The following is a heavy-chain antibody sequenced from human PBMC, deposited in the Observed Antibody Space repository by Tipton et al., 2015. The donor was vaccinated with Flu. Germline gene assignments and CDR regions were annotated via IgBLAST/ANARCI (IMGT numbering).Heavy chain of an antibody. J-gene: IGHJ4*02. CDR2: ISGGGAIR. V-gene: IGHV3-23*01. D-gene: IGHD6-19*01. CDR1: GFTFSRYA. CDR3: AKVIPELVAGLDY. Sequence: GSLRLSCAASGFTFSRYAMGWVRQAPGKGLEWVSAISGGGAIRYFADSVKGRFTISRDNSKNMLYLQMNSLRPEDTAIYYCAKVIPELVAGLDYWGQGTLVSVPS.